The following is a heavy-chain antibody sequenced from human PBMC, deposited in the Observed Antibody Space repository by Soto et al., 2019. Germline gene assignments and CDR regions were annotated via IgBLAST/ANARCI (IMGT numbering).Heavy chain of an antibody. V-gene: IGHV1-8*02. CDR2: MNANNGNT. D-gene: IGHD6-13*01. Sequence: ASVKVSSKSSGYTFTSYGISWVRQAPGQGLEWMGWMNANNGNTSYAQKFQGRVTMTRNTSISTAYMELSSLRSEDTAVYYCARGGAAASHAFDIWGQGTMVTVS. CDR1: GYTFTSYG. J-gene: IGHJ3*02. CDR3: ARGGAAASHAFDI.